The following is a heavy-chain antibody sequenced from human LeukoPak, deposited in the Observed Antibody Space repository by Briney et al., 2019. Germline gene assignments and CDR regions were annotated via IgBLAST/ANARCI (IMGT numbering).Heavy chain of an antibody. CDR1: GFTFSTYG. J-gene: IGHJ4*02. V-gene: IGHV3-33*03. D-gene: IGHD2/OR15-2a*01. Sequence: GGSLRLSCAASGFTFSTYGMNWVRQAPGKGLEWVAVIWNDGSNKDYADSVKGRFTISKDNAKNTVYLQMNSLRAEDTAVYYCVSFYETYWGRGTLVTVSS. CDR3: VSFYETY. CDR2: IWNDGSNK.